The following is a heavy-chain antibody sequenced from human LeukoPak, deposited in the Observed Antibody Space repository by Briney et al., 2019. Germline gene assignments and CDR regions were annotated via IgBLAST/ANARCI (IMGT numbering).Heavy chain of an antibody. CDR2: INPSDGST. J-gene: IGHJ5*02. V-gene: IGHV1-46*01. CDR1: GYSFTTYY. D-gene: IGHD2-15*01. CDR3: ARDVVVEVGMLPTDSWFDP. Sequence: ASLRVSSKATGYSFTTYYIHWMRQAPGRGLEWMGMINPSDGSTSSAQKFQGRVTMTSDTSTSTVYMELSSLTYDDTAVYYCARDVVVEVGMLPTDSWFDPWGRGTLVAVSS.